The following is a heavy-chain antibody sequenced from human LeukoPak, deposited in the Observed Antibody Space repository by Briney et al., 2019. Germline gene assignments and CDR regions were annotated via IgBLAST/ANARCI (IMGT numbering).Heavy chain of an antibody. CDR3: TTELMGDGYNGGDLDY. Sequence: GGSLRLSCAASGFTFSNYAMSWVRQAPGKGLEWVGRIKSKTDGGTTDYAAPVKGRFTISRDDSKNTLYLQMNSLKTEDTAVYYCTTELMGDGYNGGDLDYWGQGTLVTVSS. CDR1: GFTFSNYA. CDR2: IKSKTDGGTT. D-gene: IGHD5-24*01. V-gene: IGHV3-15*01. J-gene: IGHJ4*02.